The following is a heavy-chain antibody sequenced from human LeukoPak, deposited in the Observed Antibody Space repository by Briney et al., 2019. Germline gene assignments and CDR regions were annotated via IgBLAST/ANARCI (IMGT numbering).Heavy chain of an antibody. CDR3: ANSPSYYYDSSGYYPDY. V-gene: IGHV3-30*02. J-gene: IGHJ4*02. CDR2: IRYDGSNK. CDR1: GFTFSSYG. D-gene: IGHD3-22*01. Sequence: GGSLRLSCAASGFTFSSYGMHWVRQAPGKGLEWVAFIRYDGSNKYYADSVKGLFTISRDNSKTTLYLQMNSLRAEDTGVYSCANSPSYYYDSSGYYPDYWGRGTLVTVSS.